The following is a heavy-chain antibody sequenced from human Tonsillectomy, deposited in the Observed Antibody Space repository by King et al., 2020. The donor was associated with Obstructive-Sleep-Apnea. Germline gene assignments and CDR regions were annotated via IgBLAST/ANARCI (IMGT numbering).Heavy chain of an antibody. CDR1: GYTFTGYY. J-gene: IGHJ3*01. V-gene: IGHV1-2*02. D-gene: IGHD1/OR15-1a*01. CDR3: AIELGQHDAVDV. CDR2: INPYSGDT. Sequence: HVQLVQSGAEVKKPGASVKVSCKPSGYTFTGYYIYWVRQAPGQGLEWVGWINPYSGDTTYAQKFQGRVTMTRDMSISTAFMELNRLTSDDTAMYYCAIELGQHDAVDVWGQGTMVTVSS.